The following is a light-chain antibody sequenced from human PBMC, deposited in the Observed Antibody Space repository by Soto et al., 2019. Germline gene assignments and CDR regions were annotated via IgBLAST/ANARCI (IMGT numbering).Light chain of an antibody. CDR3: SSYAGSITIYV. V-gene: IGLV2-8*01. CDR1: SSDVGAYNF. J-gene: IGLJ1*01. Sequence: QSALTQPPSASGSPGQSVTISCTGTSSDVGAYNFVSWYQQLPGKAPKLMTYEVTKRPSGVPDRFSGSKSGNTASLTVSGLQAEDEADYYCSSYAGSITIYVFGTGTKLTVL. CDR2: EVT.